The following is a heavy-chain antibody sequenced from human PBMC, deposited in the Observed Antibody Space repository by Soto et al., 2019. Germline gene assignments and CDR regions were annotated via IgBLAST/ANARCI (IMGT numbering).Heavy chain of an antibody. CDR1: GGSISSSSYY. D-gene: IGHD6-19*01. CDR3: ARVQSP. J-gene: IGHJ4*02. CDR2: IYHSGSS. Sequence: PSETLSLTCTVSGGSISSSSYYWGWIRQPPGKGLEWIGYIYHSGSSYYNSSLKSRVTISVDRSKNQFSLKLSSVTAADTAVYYCARVQSPWGQGTLVTVSS. V-gene: IGHV4-39*07.